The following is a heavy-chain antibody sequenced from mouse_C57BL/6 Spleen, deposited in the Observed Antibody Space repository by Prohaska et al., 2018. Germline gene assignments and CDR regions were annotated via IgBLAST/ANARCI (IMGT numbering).Heavy chain of an antibody. CDR2: IYPGDGDT. CDR3: ARSGYYGFDY. Sequence: TSCKASGYAFSSSWMNWVKQRPGKGLEWIGRIYPGDGDTNYNGKFKGKATLTADKSSSTAYMQLSSLTSEDSAVYFCARSGYYGFDYWGQGTTLTGSS. V-gene: IGHV1-82*01. J-gene: IGHJ2*01. CDR1: GYAFSSSW. D-gene: IGHD1-1*01.